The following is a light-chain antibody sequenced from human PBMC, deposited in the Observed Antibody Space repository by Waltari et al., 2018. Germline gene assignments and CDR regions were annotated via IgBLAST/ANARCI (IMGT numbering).Light chain of an antibody. CDR2: NTD. J-gene: IGLJ3*02. Sequence: QPVVTQEPSFSLPPGGTVTLTSGLPSGSVSTPHSASWYRQTPGQAPRTLIHNTDTRSSGVPDRFSGSILGNKAALTITGAQADDESDYYCVLYMGSVVFGGGTKLTVL. CDR3: VLYMGSVV. CDR1: SGSVSTPHS. V-gene: IGLV8-61*01.